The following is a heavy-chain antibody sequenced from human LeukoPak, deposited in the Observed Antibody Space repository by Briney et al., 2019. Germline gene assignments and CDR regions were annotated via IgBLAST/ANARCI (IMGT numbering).Heavy chain of an antibody. J-gene: IGHJ4*02. D-gene: IGHD2-2*01. CDR3: AKDQWYHFDY. CDR1: GFTFSGYG. CDR2: IRYDGSNK. Sequence: GGSLRLSCAASGFTFSGYGMHWVRQAPGKGLEWVAFIRYDGSNKYYADSVKGRFTISRDNSKKTLYLEMNSLRAEDTAVYYCAKDQWYHFDYWGQGTLVTVSS. V-gene: IGHV3-30*02.